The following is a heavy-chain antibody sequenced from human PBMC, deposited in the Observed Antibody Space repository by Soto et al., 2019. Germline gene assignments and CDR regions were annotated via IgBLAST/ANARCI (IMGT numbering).Heavy chain of an antibody. CDR1: GGSSSSGDYY. CDR3: ARLYVWGSYRYFDY. D-gene: IGHD3-16*02. J-gene: IGHJ4*02. CDR2: IYYSGSP. Sequence: TLSLTCTVSGGSSSSGDYYWSWIRQPPGKGLEWIGYIYYSGSPYYNPSLKSRVTISVDTSKNQFSLKLSSVPAADTAVYYCARLYVWGSYRYFDYWGQGTLVTVSS. V-gene: IGHV4-30-4*01.